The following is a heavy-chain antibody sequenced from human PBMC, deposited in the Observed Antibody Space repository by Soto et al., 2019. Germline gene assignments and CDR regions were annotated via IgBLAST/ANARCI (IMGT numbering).Heavy chain of an antibody. CDR2: IYYSGST. V-gene: IGHV4-28*01. D-gene: IGHD2-8*02. CDR3: ARSTGYFPCWFDP. CDR1: GYSISSSNW. Sequence: SETLSLTCAVSGYSISSSNWWGWIRQPPGKGLEWIGYIYYSGSTYYNPSLKSRVTMSVDTSKNQFSLKLSSVTAVYTAVYYCARSTGYFPCWFDPWGQGTLVTVSS. J-gene: IGHJ5*02.